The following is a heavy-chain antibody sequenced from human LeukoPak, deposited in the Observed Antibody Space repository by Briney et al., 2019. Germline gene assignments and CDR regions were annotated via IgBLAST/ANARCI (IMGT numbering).Heavy chain of an antibody. V-gene: IGHV1-24*01. CDR1: GYTLPELS. CDR3: ATVGSRVVVAATTTDDAFDI. J-gene: IGHJ3*02. Sequence: ASVKVSCKVSGYTLPELSMHGVRQPPGKGREWMGGFDLEDGETIYAQKFQRRVTMTEDTSTDTAYMELSSLKSEDTAVYYCATVGSRVVVAATTTDDAFDIWGQGTMVTVSS. CDR2: FDLEDGET. D-gene: IGHD2-15*01.